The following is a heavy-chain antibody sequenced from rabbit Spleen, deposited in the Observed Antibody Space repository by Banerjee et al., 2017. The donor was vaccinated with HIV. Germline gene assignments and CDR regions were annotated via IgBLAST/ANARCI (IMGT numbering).Heavy chain of an antibody. CDR3: ARDGISFVSSGWGLTLLDL. CDR1: GFDFSNNA. Sequence: QERLEESGGGLVQPEGSLTLTCKASGFDFSNNAMCWVRHTPGKGPEWIGSIYNGDGSTYYASRVNGRFTMSRSTSLNTVTLQMTSLTAADTATYFWARDGISFVSSGWGLTLLDLWGPGTLVTVS. V-gene: IGHV1S47*01. CDR2: IYNGDGST. J-gene: IGHJ3*01. D-gene: IGHD4-1*01.